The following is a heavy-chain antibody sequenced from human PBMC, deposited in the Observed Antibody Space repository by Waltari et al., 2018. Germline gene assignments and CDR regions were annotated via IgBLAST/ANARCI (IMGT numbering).Heavy chain of an antibody. CDR2: INHSGST. CDR3: ARGRLVRGVIIRDFDY. D-gene: IGHD3-10*01. Sequence: QVQLQQWGAGLFKPSETLSPTCAVYGGSFRCYYWRWIRQPPGKGLEWIGEINHSGSTNYNPSLKSRVTISVDTSKNQFSLKLSSVTAADTAVYYCARGRLVRGVIIRDFDYWGQGTLVTVSS. V-gene: IGHV4-34*01. J-gene: IGHJ4*02. CDR1: GGSFRCYY.